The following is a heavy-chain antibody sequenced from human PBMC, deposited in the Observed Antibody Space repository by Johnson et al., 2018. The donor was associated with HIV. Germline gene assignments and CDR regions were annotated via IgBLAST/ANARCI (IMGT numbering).Heavy chain of an antibody. J-gene: IGHJ3*02. CDR2: IHSGGSTI. CDR3: ARGMTTPSPEAFDI. Sequence: VQLVESGGGLIQRGGSLRLSCVASDFSVSKNYMSWVRQAPGKGLEWVSVIHSGGSTIYYADSVKGRFTISRDNSKNTLYLQMNSLRAEDTAVYYCARGMTTPSPEAFDIWGQGTMVTVSS. D-gene: IGHD2-15*01. CDR1: DFSVSKNY. V-gene: IGHV3-66*03.